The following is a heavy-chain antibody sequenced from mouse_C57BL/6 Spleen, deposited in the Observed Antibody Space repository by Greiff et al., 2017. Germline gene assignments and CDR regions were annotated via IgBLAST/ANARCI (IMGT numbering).Heavy chain of an antibody. Sequence: QVQLQQPGAELVKPGASVKLSCKASGYTFTSYWMPWVKQRPGQGLEWIGEIDPSDSYTNYNQKFKGKATLTVDTSSSTAYMQLSSLTSEDSAVXYCARTVSITTVVARDWYLDVWGTGTTVTVSS. J-gene: IGHJ1*03. CDR1: GYTFTSYW. CDR2: IDPSDSYT. D-gene: IGHD1-1*01. V-gene: IGHV1-50*01. CDR3: ARTVSITTVVARDWYLDV.